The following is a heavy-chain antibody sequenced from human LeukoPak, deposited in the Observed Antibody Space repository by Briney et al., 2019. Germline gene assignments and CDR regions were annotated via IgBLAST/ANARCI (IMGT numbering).Heavy chain of an antibody. CDR1: GGTFSSYA. V-gene: IGHV1-18*01. CDR3: ARADYYDSSGYFSFDY. Sequence: ASVKVSCKASGGTFSSYAISWVRQAPGKGLEWMGCISAYNGNTNYAQKLQGRVTMNTDTYTSTAYMELRSLRSDDTAVYYCARADYYDSSGYFSFDYWGQGTLVTVSS. CDR2: ISAYNGNT. J-gene: IGHJ4*02. D-gene: IGHD3-22*01.